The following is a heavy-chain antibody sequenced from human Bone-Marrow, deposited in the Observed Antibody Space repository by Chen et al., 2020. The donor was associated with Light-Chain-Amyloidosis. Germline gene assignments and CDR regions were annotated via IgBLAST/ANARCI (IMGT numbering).Heavy chain of an antibody. Sequence: EVQVVESGGGLVQPARSLRRSCTGSGMSLTDYAVSWFRQATGKGLEWVSFIRSNYYGGTTEYAPSVKGRFTNSRDDSKSIAYLEMTGLKSEDTAVYFCAPGGPIAHGFDSWGQGTVVTVSS. D-gene: IGHD1-26*01. CDR1: GMSLTDYA. V-gene: IGHV3-49*03. J-gene: IGHJ3*01. CDR2: IRSNYYGGTT. CDR3: APGGPIAHGFDS.